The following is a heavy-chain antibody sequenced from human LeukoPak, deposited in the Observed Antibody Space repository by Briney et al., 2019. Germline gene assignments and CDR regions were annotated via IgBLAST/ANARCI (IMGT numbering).Heavy chain of an antibody. J-gene: IGHJ1*01. CDR3: ARCSSWYLEYFQL. CDR2: ISSSSSTI. D-gene: IGHD6-13*01. Sequence: GGSLRLSCAASGFTFSSYSMNWVRQAPGKGLEWVSYISSSSSTIYYADSVKGRFTISRDSAKKSLYLQMNSLTVEDTAVYYCARCSSWYLEYFQLWGQGTLVTVSS. V-gene: IGHV3-48*01. CDR1: GFTFSSYS.